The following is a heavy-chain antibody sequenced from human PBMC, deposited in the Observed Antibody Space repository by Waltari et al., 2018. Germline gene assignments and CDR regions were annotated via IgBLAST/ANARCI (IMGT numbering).Heavy chain of an antibody. CDR3: ATEVRPPRNWFDP. V-gene: IGHV1-24*01. Sequence: QVQRVQSGAEVKMPAASGNVSCKVSGNILTECSMIRMLQAPGKGLEWMGGFDPEDGETIYAKKIQGRVTMTEDTSTDTAYMELSSLRSEDTAVYYCATEVRPPRNWFDPWGQGTLVTVSS. J-gene: IGHJ5*02. CDR2: FDPEDGET. CDR1: GNILTECS.